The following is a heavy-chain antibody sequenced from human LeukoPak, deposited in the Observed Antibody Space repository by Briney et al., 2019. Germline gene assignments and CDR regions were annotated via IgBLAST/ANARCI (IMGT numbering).Heavy chain of an antibody. V-gene: IGHV3-30*18. CDR2: ISYDGSNK. D-gene: IGHD3-22*01. J-gene: IGHJ4*02. CDR3: AKDPSGYYDSSGY. Sequence: GGPLRLSCAASGFTFSSYGMHWVRQAPGKGLEWVAVISYDGSNKYYADSVKGRFTISRDNSKNTLYLQMNSLRAEDTAVYYCAKDPSGYYDSSGYWGQGTLVTVSS. CDR1: GFTFSSYG.